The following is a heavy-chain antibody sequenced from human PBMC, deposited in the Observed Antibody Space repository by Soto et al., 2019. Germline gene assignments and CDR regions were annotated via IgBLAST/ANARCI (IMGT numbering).Heavy chain of an antibody. Sequence: GGSLRLSCAASGFTFSSYAMHWVRQAPGKGLEWVAVISYDGSNKYYADSVKGRFTISRDNSKNTLYLQMNSLRPEDTAVYYCARAAVAYGDVHIAMDVWGQGTTVTVSS. J-gene: IGHJ6*02. CDR3: ARAAVAYGDVHIAMDV. V-gene: IGHV3-30-3*01. CDR2: ISYDGSNK. CDR1: GFTFSSYA. D-gene: IGHD4-17*01.